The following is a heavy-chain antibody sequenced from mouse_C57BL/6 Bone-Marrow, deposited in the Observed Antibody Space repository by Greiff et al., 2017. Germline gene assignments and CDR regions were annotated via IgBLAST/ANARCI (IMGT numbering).Heavy chain of an antibody. V-gene: IGHV14-4*01. CDR2: IDPENGDT. Sequence: VQLQQSGAELVRPGASVRLSCTASGFNIKDDYMHWVKQRPEQGLEWIGWIDPENGDTEYASKFQGKATITADTSSNTAYLQLSSLTSEDTAVYYCTTRLRPRDYWGQGTSVTVSS. CDR1: GFNIKDDY. CDR3: TTRLRPRDY. D-gene: IGHD1-2*01. J-gene: IGHJ4*01.